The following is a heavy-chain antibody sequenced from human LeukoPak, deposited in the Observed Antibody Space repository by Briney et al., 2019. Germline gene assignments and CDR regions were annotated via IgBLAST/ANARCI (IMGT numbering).Heavy chain of an antibody. V-gene: IGHV4-59*08. Sequence: PSETLSLTCTVSGGSISGYYWSWIRQPPGKGLEWIAYILYGGATVYNPSLNSRVTISVDTSKNQLSLKLNSVTAVDTAIYYCARHTAGRAYGDFDSWGQGTLVTVYS. D-gene: IGHD4-17*01. CDR1: GGSISGYY. CDR2: ILYGGAT. CDR3: ARHTAGRAYGDFDS. J-gene: IGHJ4*02.